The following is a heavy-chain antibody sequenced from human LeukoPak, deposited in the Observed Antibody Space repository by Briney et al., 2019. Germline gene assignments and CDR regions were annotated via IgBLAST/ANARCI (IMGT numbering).Heavy chain of an antibody. CDR1: GYIFANHG. Sequence: ASVKVSCKASGYIFANHGLTWVRQAPGQGLEWMGWINTDNGDTNYAQKVQDRVTLTTEASIKTAYMELRSLSSDDTAFYYCARASSSYGSGLSYIDYWGQGTLVTVSS. CDR2: INTDNGDT. D-gene: IGHD3-10*01. V-gene: IGHV1-18*01. CDR3: ARASSSYGSGLSYIDY. J-gene: IGHJ4*02.